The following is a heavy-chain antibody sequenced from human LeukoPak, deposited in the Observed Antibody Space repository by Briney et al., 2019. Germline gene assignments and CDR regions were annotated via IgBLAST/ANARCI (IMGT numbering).Heavy chain of an antibody. D-gene: IGHD3-10*01. CDR3: ARDFGYMVRGVIGEFDY. V-gene: IGHV3-30-3*01. Sequence: GGSLRLSCAASGFTFSSYAMHWVRQAPGKGLEWVAVISYDGSNKYYADSVKGRFTISRDNSKNTLYLQMNSLRAEDTAVYYCARDFGYMVRGVIGEFDYWGQGTLVTVSS. CDR2: ISYDGSNK. J-gene: IGHJ4*02. CDR1: GFTFSSYA.